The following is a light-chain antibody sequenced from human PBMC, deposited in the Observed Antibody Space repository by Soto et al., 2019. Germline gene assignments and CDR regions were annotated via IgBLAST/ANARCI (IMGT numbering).Light chain of an antibody. V-gene: IGKV3-20*01. CDR2: RAS. Sequence: EIVLTQSPGTLSLSPGERATLSCRASQSVSSNYVAWYQQKPGQTPKVLIYRASSRATGIPDRFSGSGSGTDLTITISRLEPEDFEIYYCQFYGSSLITFGQGTRLEIK. J-gene: IGKJ5*01. CDR1: QSVSSNY. CDR3: QFYGSSLIT.